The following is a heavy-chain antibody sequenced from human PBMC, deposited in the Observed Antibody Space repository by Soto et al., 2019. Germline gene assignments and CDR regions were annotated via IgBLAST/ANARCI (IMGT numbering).Heavy chain of an antibody. J-gene: IGHJ1*01. Sequence: ASVKVSCKASGYTFTSYGISWVRQAPGQGLEWMGWISAYNGNTNYAQKLQGRVTMTTDTSTSTAYMEPRSLRSDDTAVYYCARDSYYDSSGRGYFQHWGQGTLVTVSS. CDR3: ARDSYYDSSGRGYFQH. V-gene: IGHV1-18*01. D-gene: IGHD3-22*01. CDR2: ISAYNGNT. CDR1: GYTFTSYG.